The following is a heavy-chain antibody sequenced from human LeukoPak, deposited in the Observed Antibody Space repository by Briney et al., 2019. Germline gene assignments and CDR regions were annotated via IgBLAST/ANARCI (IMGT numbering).Heavy chain of an antibody. CDR2: IWYDGSNK. Sequence: PGRSLRLSCAASGFTFSSYGMHWVRQAPGKGLGWVAVIWYDGSNKYYADSGKGRFTISRDNSKNTLYLQMNSLRAEDTAVYYCAKDQYSSGWYGGSDYWGQGTLVTVSS. CDR3: AKDQYSSGWYGGSDY. J-gene: IGHJ4*02. V-gene: IGHV3-33*06. CDR1: GFTFSSYG. D-gene: IGHD6-19*01.